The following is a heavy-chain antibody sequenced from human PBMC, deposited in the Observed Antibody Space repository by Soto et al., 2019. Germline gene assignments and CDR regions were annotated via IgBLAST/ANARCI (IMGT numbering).Heavy chain of an antibody. D-gene: IGHD5-18*01. V-gene: IGHV3-30-3*01. Sequence: GGSLRLSCAASGFTFSSYAMHWVRQAPSKGLEWVAVISYDGSNKYYADSVKGRFTISRDNSKNTLYLQMNSLRAEDTAVYYCARVRFANTAMVYYYYGMDVWGQGTTVTVSS. CDR3: ARVRFANTAMVYYYYGMDV. J-gene: IGHJ6*02. CDR2: ISYDGSNK. CDR1: GFTFSSYA.